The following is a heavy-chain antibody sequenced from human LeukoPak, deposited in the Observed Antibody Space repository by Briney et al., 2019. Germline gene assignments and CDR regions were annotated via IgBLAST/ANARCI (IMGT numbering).Heavy chain of an antibody. D-gene: IGHD6-13*01. CDR3: ARDHTAGDAFDI. CDR1: GFTFDDYG. V-gene: IGHV3-20*01. J-gene: IGHJ3*02. Sequence: TGGSLRLSCAASGFTFDDYGMGWVRRAPGKGLEWVSGINWNGGSSGYADSVKGRFTISRDNAKNSLYLQMNSLRAEDTALYHCARDHTAGDAFDIWGQGTMVTVSS. CDR2: INWNGGSS.